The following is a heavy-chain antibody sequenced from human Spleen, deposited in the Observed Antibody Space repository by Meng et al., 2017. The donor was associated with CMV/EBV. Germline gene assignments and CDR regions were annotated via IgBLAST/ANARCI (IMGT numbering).Heavy chain of an antibody. V-gene: IGHV3-7*01. Sequence: GESLKISCAASGFHFSTYWMTWVRQAPGKALEWVANINQDGSEKNYVASVKGRFTITRDNAKNLLFLQMTSLRAEDTAVYFCARDRGIVVVPETLDYYYPGMDVWGQGTTVTV. CDR3: ARDRGIVVVPETLDYYYPGMDV. CDR1: GFHFSTYW. J-gene: IGHJ6*02. CDR2: INQDGSEK. D-gene: IGHD2-2*01.